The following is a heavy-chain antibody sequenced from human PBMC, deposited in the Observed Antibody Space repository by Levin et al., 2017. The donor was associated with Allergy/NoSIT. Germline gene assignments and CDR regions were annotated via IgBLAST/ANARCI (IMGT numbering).Heavy chain of an antibody. CDR1: GGSFSGYY. D-gene: IGHD4-17*01. Sequence: SETLSLTCAVYGGSFSGYYWSWIRQPPGKGLEWIGEINHSGSTNYNPSLKSRVTISVDTSKNQFSLKLSSVTAADTAVYYCARGLVGDYAYYFDYWGQGTLVTVSS. CDR2: INHSGST. CDR3: ARGLVGDYAYYFDY. J-gene: IGHJ4*02. V-gene: IGHV4-34*01.